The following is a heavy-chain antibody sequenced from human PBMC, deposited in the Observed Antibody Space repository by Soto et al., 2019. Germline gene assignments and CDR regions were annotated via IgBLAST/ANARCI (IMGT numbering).Heavy chain of an antibody. D-gene: IGHD3-16*02. CDR3: VRGAPYSYTTAFDS. CDR1: GDTVSSNSAA. J-gene: IGHJ4*02. Sequence: SQTLSLTCVISGDTVSSNSAAWNWIRQSPSRGLEWLGRTYYRSRWYYDYAVSVKSRITVTQDTSENQLSLQLSSVTPEDTAVYYCVRGAPYSYTTAFDSWGQGTLVPVS. V-gene: IGHV6-1*01. CDR2: TYYRSRWYY.